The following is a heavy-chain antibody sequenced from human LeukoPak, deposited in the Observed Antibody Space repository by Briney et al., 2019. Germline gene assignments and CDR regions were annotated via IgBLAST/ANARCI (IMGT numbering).Heavy chain of an antibody. V-gene: IGHV5-51*01. J-gene: IGHJ4*02. Sequence: GESLKISCKGSGYSFTSYWIGWVRQMPGKGLEWMGIIYPGDSDTRYSPSFQGQVTISADKSISTAYLQWSRLKASDTAMYYCARTYCSSTSCYGDYFDYWGQGTLVTVSS. CDR2: IYPGDSDT. CDR3: ARTYCSSTSCYGDYFDY. CDR1: GYSFTSYW. D-gene: IGHD2-2*01.